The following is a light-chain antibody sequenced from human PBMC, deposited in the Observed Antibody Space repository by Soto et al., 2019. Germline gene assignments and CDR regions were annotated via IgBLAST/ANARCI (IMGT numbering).Light chain of an antibody. CDR3: QHYGSAIFP. CDR1: QSFSSSY. V-gene: IGKV3-20*01. CDR2: GAS. Sequence: EIVLTQSPGTLSLSPGERATLSCRASQSFSSSYLAWYQQKPGQAPRLLIYGASSRATGLPDRFSGSGSGTDFTLTIIRLEPEDFAVYYCQHYGSAIFPFGPGTKLDVK. J-gene: IGKJ3*01.